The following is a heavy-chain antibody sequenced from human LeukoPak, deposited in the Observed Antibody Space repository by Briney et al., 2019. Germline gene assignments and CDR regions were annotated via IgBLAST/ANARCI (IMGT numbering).Heavy chain of an antibody. J-gene: IGHJ4*02. CDR1: GITVSYNY. CDR3: ARDGGGYLFDY. V-gene: IGHV3-66*01. D-gene: IGHD3-16*02. Sequence: PGGSLRLSCAASGITVSYNYMSWVRQAPGKGLEWVSVINSGGSTYYADSVKGRFITSRDNSKNTLYLQMNSLRAEDTAVYYCARDGGGYLFDYWGQGTLVTVSS. CDR2: INSGGST.